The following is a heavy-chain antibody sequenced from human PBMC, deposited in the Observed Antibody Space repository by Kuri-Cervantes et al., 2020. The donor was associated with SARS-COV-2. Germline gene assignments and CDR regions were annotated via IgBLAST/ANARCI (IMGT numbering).Heavy chain of an antibody. D-gene: IGHD6-19*01. CDR2: ISGSGGST. CDR3: AKWFRVAGTRYFDY. Sequence: ETLSLTCAASGFTFSSYAMSWVRQAPGKGLEWVSAISGSGGSTYYADSVKGRFTISRDNSKNTLYLQMNSLRAEDTAVYYCAKWFRVAGTRYFDYWGQGTLVTVSS. V-gene: IGHV3-23*01. CDR1: GFTFSSYA. J-gene: IGHJ4*02.